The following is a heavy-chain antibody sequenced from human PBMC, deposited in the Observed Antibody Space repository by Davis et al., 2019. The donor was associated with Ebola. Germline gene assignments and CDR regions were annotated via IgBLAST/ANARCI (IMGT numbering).Heavy chain of an antibody. Sequence: GESLKISCKGSGYSFTKYWIGWVRQMPGKGLAWMGIIYPGDSDVRYRQSFQGQVTISADKSISTAYLQWSSLKASDTAMYYCARQPGVAASGAVWFDPWGQGTLVTVSS. V-gene: IGHV5-51*01. CDR3: ARQPGVAASGAVWFDP. D-gene: IGHD2-15*01. CDR1: GYSFTKYW. J-gene: IGHJ5*02. CDR2: IYPGDSDV.